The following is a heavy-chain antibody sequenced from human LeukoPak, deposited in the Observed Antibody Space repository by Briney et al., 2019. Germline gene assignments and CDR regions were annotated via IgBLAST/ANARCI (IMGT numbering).Heavy chain of an antibody. D-gene: IGHD2-15*01. CDR2: INWNGGST. V-gene: IGHV3-20*04. Sequence: PGGSLRLSCAASGFTFDDYGMSWVRQAPGKGLEWVSGINWNGGSTGYADSVKGRFTISRDNAKNSLYLQMNSLRAEDTALYYCTTDLDYSYYFDYWGQGTRVTVSS. CDR1: GFTFDDYG. CDR3: TTDLDYSYYFDY. J-gene: IGHJ4*02.